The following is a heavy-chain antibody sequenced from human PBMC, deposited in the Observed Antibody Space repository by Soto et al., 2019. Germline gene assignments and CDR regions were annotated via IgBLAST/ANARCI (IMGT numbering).Heavy chain of an antibody. V-gene: IGHV1-69*12. CDR2: IIPIFGRA. CDR1: GGNFSSYA. J-gene: IGHJ6*02. CDR3: ARDPTYSLNGMVVPAKYGMIV. Sequence: QLQLVQSGAEVTKPGSSVKVSCKASGGNFSSYAFSWVRQAPGQGLEWMGGIIPIFGRANYAQKFQGRVTITADESTSTGHMELSSLRQDDAAVYYCARDPTYSLNGMVVPAKYGMIVWSQGTTVSVSS. D-gene: IGHD2-15*01.